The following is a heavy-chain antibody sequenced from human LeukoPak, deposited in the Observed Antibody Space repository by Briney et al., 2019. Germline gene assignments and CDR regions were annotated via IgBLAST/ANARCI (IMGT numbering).Heavy chain of an antibody. CDR2: ISAYNGNT. CDR3: ARVKSDFGVVIVY. D-gene: IGHD3-3*01. J-gene: IGHJ4*02. V-gene: IGHV1-18*01. CDR1: GYTFTSYG. Sequence: ASVKVSCKASGYTFTSYGISWVRQAPGQGREWMGWISAYNGNTNYAQKLQGRGTITTDTYTSTDYMELRSLRSDDTAVYYCARVKSDFGVVIVYWGQGTLVTVSS.